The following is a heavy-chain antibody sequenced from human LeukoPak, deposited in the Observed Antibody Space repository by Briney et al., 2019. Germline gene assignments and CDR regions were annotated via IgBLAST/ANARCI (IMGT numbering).Heavy chain of an antibody. V-gene: IGHV4-34*01. J-gene: IGHJ1*01. CDR1: GGSFSGYY. CDR3: ATLNAGYSSGWYSFAEYFQH. CDR2: INHSGST. Sequence: SETLSLTCAVYGGSFSGYYWSWIRQPPGKGLEWIGEINHSGSTNYNPSLKSRVTISVDTSKNQFSLKLSSVTAADTAVYYCATLNAGYSSGWYSFAEYFQHWGQGTLVTVSS. D-gene: IGHD6-19*01.